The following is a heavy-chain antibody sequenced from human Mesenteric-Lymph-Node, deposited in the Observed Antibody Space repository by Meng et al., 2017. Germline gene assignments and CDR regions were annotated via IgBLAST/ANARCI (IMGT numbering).Heavy chain of an antibody. CDR1: GGSMSSGSYY. V-gene: IGHV4-30-4*01. CDR2: IHHSGSA. J-gene: IGHJ4*02. Sequence: QGQLPEPGPGLVEPSQTRSLPCTVSGGSMSSGSYYWSWIRQPPGKGLEWIGYIHHSGSAYYNPSLKSRVSISVDTSKNQFSLNLNSMTAADTAVYYCASFDHIPRRNYFDYWGQGTLVTVSS. CDR3: ASFDHIPRRNYFDY. D-gene: IGHD2-21*01.